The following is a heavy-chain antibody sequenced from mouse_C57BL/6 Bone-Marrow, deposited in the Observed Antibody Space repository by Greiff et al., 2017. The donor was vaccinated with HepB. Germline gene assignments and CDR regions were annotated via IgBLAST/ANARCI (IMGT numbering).Heavy chain of an antibody. CDR2: ISNLAYSI. CDR3: ARQGDYEGNYAMDY. V-gene: IGHV5-15*01. J-gene: IGHJ4*01. D-gene: IGHD2-4*01. CDR1: GFTFSDYG. Sequence: EVKLVESGGGLVQPGGSLKLSCAASGFTFSDYGMAWVRQAPRKGPEWVAFISNLAYSIYYADTVTGRFTISRENAKNTLYLEMSSLRSEDTAMYYCARQGDYEGNYAMDYWGQGTSVTVSS.